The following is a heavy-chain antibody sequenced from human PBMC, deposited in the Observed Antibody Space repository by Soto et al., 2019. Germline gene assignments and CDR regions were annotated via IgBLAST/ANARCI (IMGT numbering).Heavy chain of an antibody. J-gene: IGHJ4*02. Sequence: LRLSCAASGFTFSDYYMTWIRQAPGKGLEWVSYIVIGSDYTNYADSVKGRFTISRDNAKNSLYLEMNSLRVEDTAVYYCAREFPYYVSSDSYLDYWGQGALVTVSS. CDR1: GFTFSDYY. CDR3: AREFPYYVSSDSYLDY. V-gene: IGHV3-11*06. D-gene: IGHD3-16*01. CDR2: IVIGSDYT.